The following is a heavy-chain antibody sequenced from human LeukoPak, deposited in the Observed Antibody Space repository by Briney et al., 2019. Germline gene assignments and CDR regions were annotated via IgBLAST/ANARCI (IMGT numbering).Heavy chain of an antibody. Sequence: GASVKVSCKASGGTFSSYAISWVRQAPGQGLEWMGGIIPIFGTANYAQKFQGRVTITADESTSTAYMELSSLRSEDTAVYYCASDRSGSYYGAFDYWGQGTLVTVSS. CDR2: IIPIFGTA. D-gene: IGHD1-26*01. V-gene: IGHV1-69*13. J-gene: IGHJ4*02. CDR1: GGTFSSYA. CDR3: ASDRSGSYYGAFDY.